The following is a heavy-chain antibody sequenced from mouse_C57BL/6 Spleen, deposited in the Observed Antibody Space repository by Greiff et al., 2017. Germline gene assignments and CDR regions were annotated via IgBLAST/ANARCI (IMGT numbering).Heavy chain of an antibody. CDR3: ASGSDYDERAWVAY. D-gene: IGHD2-4*01. V-gene: IGHV1-7*01. CDR2: INPRSGYT. J-gene: IGHJ3*01. Sequence: VQLQQSGAELVKPGASVKLSCTASGYTFTSYWMHWVKQRPGQCLEWIGYINPRSGYTKYNQKFKDKATLTADKSSSTAYMQLSSLSYEDSAVYYCASGSDYDERAWVAYWGQGTLVTVSA. CDR1: GYTFTSYW.